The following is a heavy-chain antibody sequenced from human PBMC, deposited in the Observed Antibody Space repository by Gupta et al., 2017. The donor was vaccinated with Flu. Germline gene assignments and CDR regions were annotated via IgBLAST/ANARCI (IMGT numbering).Heavy chain of an antibody. D-gene: IGHD3-16*01. CDR1: GFSLSNPRMG. V-gene: IGHV2-26*01. Sequence: QVTLKESGPVLVNPTEPLTLPCTASGFSLSNPRMGVSWIRQPPGRALEWLAHIFSDDRKSYNTSLKSRLDISKDASRSQVVLTMTNMDPVDTATYSCARVLNWGFDYWGQGILVPVSS. J-gene: IGHJ4*02. CDR3: ARVLNWGFDY. CDR2: IFSDDRK.